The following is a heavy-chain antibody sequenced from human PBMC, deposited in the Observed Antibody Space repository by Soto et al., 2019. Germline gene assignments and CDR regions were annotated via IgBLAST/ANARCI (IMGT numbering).Heavy chain of an antibody. J-gene: IGHJ4*02. D-gene: IGHD1-26*01. CDR1: GGSISTYY. V-gene: IGHV4-59*01. CDR2: IYYSGST. Sequence: SETLSLTCTVSGGSISTYYWSWIRQPPGKGLEWIGYIYYSGSTNYNPSLKSRVTISVDTSKNQFSLKLSSVTAADTAVYYCAGELIVGATLYYFDYWGQGTLVTVS. CDR3: AGELIVGATLYYFDY.